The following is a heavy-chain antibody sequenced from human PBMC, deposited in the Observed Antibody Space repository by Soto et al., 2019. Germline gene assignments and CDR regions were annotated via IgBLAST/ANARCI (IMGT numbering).Heavy chain of an antibody. D-gene: IGHD2-8*01. CDR2: MNPDSGNT. CDR1: GYTFINYD. V-gene: IGHV1-8*01. J-gene: IGHJ5*02. CDR3: ARRRGSNGWSDL. Sequence: ASVKVSCKASGYTFINYDINWVRQAPGQGLEWVGWMNPDSGNTGYAQNFQGRVTMTGNTSISSVYMELSSLTSEDTAVYYCARRRGSNGWSDLWGQGTLVTVSS.